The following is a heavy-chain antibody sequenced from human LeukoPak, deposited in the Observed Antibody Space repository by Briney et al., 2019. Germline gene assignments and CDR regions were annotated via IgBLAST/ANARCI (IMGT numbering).Heavy chain of an antibody. CDR3: SREDF. J-gene: IGHJ4*02. CDR2: IHPNSGAT. Sequence: ASVKVSCKASGYTFTDYYLHWVRQASGQGLEWMGRIHPNSGATTYAQKFQGRVSMTRDTSINTVFMELSRLTFDDTAVYYCSREDFWGQGTLVTVSS. V-gene: IGHV1-2*06. CDR1: GYTFTDYY.